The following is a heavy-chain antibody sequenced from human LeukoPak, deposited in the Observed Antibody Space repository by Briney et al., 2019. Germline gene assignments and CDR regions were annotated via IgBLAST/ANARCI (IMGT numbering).Heavy chain of an antibody. CDR1: GGSISSGSYY. CDR2: IYTSGST. Sequence: SQTLSLTCTVSGGSISSGSYYWSWIRQPAGKGLEWIGRIYTSGSTNYNPSLKSRVTMSVDTSKNQFSLKVSSVTAADTAVYYCARVFDSGSQAYFYYMDVWGKGTTVTISS. J-gene: IGHJ6*03. D-gene: IGHD3-10*01. V-gene: IGHV4-61*02. CDR3: ARVFDSGSQAYFYYMDV.